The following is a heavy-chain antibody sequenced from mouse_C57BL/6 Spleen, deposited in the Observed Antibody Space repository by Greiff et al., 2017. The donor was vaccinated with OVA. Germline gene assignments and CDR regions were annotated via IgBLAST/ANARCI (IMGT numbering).Heavy chain of an antibody. V-gene: IGHV1-69*01. CDR1: GYTFTSYW. Sequence: QVHVKQPGAELVMPGASVKLSCKASGYTFTSYWMHWVKQRPGQGLEWIGEIDPSDSYTNYNQKFKGKSPLTVDKSSSTAYMQLSSLTSEDSAVYYCASTAHGAMDYWGQGTSVTVSS. J-gene: IGHJ4*01. D-gene: IGHD3-2*02. CDR2: IDPSDSYT. CDR3: ASTAHGAMDY.